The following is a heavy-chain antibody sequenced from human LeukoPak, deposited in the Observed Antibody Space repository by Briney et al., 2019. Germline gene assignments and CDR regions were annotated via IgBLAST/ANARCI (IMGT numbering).Heavy chain of an antibody. CDR3: ARGAWYDILTGYYSDAFDI. D-gene: IGHD3-9*01. J-gene: IGHJ3*02. CDR2: INHSGST. Sequence: PSETLSLTCAVYGGSFSGYYWSWIRQPPGKGLEWIGEINHSGSTNYNPSLKSRVTISVDTSKNQFSLKLSSVTAADTAVYYCARGAWYDILTGYYSDAFDIWGQGTMVTVSS. V-gene: IGHV4-34*01. CDR1: GGSFSGYY.